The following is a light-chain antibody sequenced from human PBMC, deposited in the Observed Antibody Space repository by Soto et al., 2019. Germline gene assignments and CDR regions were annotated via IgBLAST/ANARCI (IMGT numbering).Light chain of an antibody. V-gene: IGLV2-14*01. Sequence: QNVLSQPASVSGSPGQSITISCTGTSSDVGGYNYVSWYQQHPGKAPKLMIYDVSNRPSGVSNRFSGSKSGNTASPTISGLQAEDEADYYCCSYTSSSTRVFGTGTKVTVL. J-gene: IGLJ1*01. CDR1: SSDVGGYNY. CDR3: CSYTSSSTRV. CDR2: DVS.